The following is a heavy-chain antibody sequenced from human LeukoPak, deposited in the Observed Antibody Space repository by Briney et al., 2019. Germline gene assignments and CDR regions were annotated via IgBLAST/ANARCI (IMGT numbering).Heavy chain of an antibody. CDR3: ARHSYQPPRVSSSRTNKNWFDP. CDR1: GGSISSSSYY. CDR2: IYYSGST. J-gene: IGHJ5*02. Sequence: SETLSLTCTVSGGSISSSSYYWGWIRQPPGKGLEWIGSIYYSGSTYYNPSLKSRVTISVDTSMNQFSLKLSSVTAADTAVYYCARHSYQPPRVSSSRTNKNWFDPWGQGTLVTVSS. V-gene: IGHV4-39*01. D-gene: IGHD6-6*01.